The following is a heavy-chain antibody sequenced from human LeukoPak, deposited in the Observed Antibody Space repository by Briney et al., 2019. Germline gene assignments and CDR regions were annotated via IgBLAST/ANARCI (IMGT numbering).Heavy chain of an antibody. CDR3: ARGGNSDAFDI. D-gene: IGHD4-23*01. Sequence: SQTLSLTCTVSGGSLSSGDYYWSWIRQPPGKGLEWIGYIYYSGSTYYNPSLKSRVTISVDTSKNQFSLKLSSVTAADTAVYYCARGGNSDAFDIWGQGTMVTVSS. J-gene: IGHJ3*02. V-gene: IGHV4-30-4*01. CDR1: GGSLSSGDYY. CDR2: IYYSGST.